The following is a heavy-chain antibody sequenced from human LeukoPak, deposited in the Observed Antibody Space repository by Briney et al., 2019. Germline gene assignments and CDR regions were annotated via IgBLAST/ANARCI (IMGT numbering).Heavy chain of an antibody. V-gene: IGHV3-7*05. D-gene: IGHD1-26*01. CDR3: ATWSNAWEFDY. CDR2: INEDGSDK. J-gene: IGHJ4*02. CDR1: GFTFSSSW. Sequence: GGSLRLSCAASGFTFSSSWMTWVHHAPGKGLEWVAHINEDGSDKYYVDSVTGRFSISRDNTKNSLYLQMSSLRAEDTAVYYCATWSNAWEFDYWGQGTLVSVSS.